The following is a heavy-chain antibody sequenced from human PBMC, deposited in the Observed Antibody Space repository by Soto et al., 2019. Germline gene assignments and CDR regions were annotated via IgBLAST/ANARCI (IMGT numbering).Heavy chain of an antibody. CDR2: INPNSGST. Sequence: ASVKVSCKASGYTLTNSYLHWVRQAPGQGLEWMGRINPNSGSTNYAQKFQGRVTMTRDTSTSTVYMELSSLRSEDTAVYYCARALRGYDSSYYYYYGMDVWGQGTTVTVSS. CDR3: ARALRGYDSSYYYYYGMDV. D-gene: IGHD5-12*01. CDR1: GYTLTNSY. V-gene: IGHV1-46*01. J-gene: IGHJ6*02.